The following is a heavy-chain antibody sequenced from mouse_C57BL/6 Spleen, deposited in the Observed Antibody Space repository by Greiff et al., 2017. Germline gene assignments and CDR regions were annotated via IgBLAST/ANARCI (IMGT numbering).Heavy chain of an antibody. D-gene: IGHD1-1*01. CDR1: GFTFSASG. CDR3: ARGITTVVAYYFDY. J-gene: IGHJ2*01. V-gene: IGHV5-17*01. Sequence: EVQLVESGGGLVKPGGSLKLSCAASGFTFSASGMHWVRQAPEKGLEWVAYISSGSSTIYYADTVKGRFTISRDNAKNTLFLQMTSLRSEDTAMXYCARGITTVVAYYFDYWGQGTTLTVSS. CDR2: ISSGSSTI.